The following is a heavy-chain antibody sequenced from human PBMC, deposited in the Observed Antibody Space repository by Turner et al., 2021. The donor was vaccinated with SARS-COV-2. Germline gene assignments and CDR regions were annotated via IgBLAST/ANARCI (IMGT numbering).Heavy chain of an antibody. CDR3: ARDLVSYGMDV. J-gene: IGHJ6*02. CDR1: GITVSSNY. Sequence: EVQLVESGGGLVQPGGSLRLSCAASGITVSSNYMSWVRQATGKGLEWVSVIYSGGSTFYADSVKGRFTISRDNSKNTLYLQINSLRSEDTAVYYCARDLVSYGMDVWGQGTTVTVSS. V-gene: IGHV3-66*01. CDR2: IYSGGST. D-gene: IGHD3-16*01.